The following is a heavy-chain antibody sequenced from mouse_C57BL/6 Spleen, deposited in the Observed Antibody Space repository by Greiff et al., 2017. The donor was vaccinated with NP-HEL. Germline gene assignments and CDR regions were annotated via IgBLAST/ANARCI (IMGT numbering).Heavy chain of an antibody. D-gene: IGHD2-10*02. Sequence: VMLVESGAELVKPGASVKLSCKASGYTFTEYTIHWVKQRSGQGLEWIGWFYPGSGSIKYNEKFKDKATLTADKSSSTVYMELSRLTSEDSAVYFCARHENALYGNGYYYAMDYWGQGTSVTVSS. CDR1: GYTFTEYT. V-gene: IGHV1-62-2*01. J-gene: IGHJ4*01. CDR3: ARHENALYGNGYYYAMDY. CDR2: FYPGSGSI.